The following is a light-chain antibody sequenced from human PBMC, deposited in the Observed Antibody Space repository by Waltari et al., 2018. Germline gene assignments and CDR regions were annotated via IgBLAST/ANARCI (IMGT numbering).Light chain of an antibody. CDR3: SSYASSGTLV. J-gene: IGLJ1*01. CDR2: EVN. Sequence: QSALTQPASVSGSPGQSITLSCTGTSSDVGGYIFPPCYQVHPGKVPKLIIYEVNRRPSGVSNRFSGSKSGNTASLTISGLQAEDEADFYCSSYASSGTLVFGSGTKVTVL. V-gene: IGLV2-14*01. CDR1: SSDVGGYIF.